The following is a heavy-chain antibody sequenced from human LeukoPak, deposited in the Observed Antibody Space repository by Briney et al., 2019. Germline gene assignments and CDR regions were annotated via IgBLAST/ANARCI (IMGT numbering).Heavy chain of an antibody. CDR2: IYYSGST. CDR1: GGSISSYY. Sequence: SETLSLTCTVSGGSISSYYWSWIRQPPGKGLEWIGYIYYSGSTNYNPPLKSRVTISVDTSKNQFSLRLSSVTAADTAVYYCARHVLPSMVRGPPDAFDIWGQGTMVTVSS. CDR3: ARHVLPSMVRGPPDAFDI. D-gene: IGHD3-10*01. J-gene: IGHJ3*02. V-gene: IGHV4-59*08.